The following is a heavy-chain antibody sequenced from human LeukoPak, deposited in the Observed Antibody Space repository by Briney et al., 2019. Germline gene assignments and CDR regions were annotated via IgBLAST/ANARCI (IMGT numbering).Heavy chain of an antibody. CDR3: ASNDYNNHFDY. D-gene: IGHD4-11*01. CDR1: GGSISSYY. V-gene: IGHV4-4*07. CDR2: IYRSGST. Sequence: PSETLSLTCTVSGGSISSYYWSWIRQPAGKGLEWIGRIYRSGSTNYNPSLKSRVTMSVDTSKNQFSLKLSSVTAADTAVYYCASNDYNNHFDYWGRGTLVTVSS. J-gene: IGHJ4*02.